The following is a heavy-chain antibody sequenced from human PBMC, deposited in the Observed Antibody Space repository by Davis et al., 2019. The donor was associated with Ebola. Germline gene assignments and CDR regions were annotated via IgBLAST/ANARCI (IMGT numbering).Heavy chain of an antibody. CDR2: IYYSGST. CDR1: GGSISSSSYY. J-gene: IGHJ5*02. V-gene: IGHV4-39*07. Sequence: MPSETLSLTCTVSGGSISSSSYYWGWIRQPPGKGLEWIGSIYYSGSTYYNPSLKSRVTISVDTSKNQFSLKLSSVTAADTAVYYCARADSRKNWFDPWGQGTLVTVSS. CDR3: ARADSRKNWFDP. D-gene: IGHD3-22*01.